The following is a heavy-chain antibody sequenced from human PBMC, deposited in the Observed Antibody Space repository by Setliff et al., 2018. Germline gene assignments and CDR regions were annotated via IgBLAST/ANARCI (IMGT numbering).Heavy chain of an antibody. V-gene: IGHV4-59*08. D-gene: IGHD5-18*01. J-gene: IGHJ4*02. CDR1: GGSVRGYY. Sequence: PSETLSLTCTVSGGSVRGYYWSWIRQPPGKGLEWIGYMYYSGDTNYNLSLKSRVTISVDTSKNQFSLELRSVTAADTAVYYCARLPPLHTPMALTFDYWGQGILVTVSS. CDR3: ARLPPLHTPMALTFDY. CDR2: MYYSGDT.